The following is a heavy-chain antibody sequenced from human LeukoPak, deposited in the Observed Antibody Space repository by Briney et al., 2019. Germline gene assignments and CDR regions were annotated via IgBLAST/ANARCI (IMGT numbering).Heavy chain of an antibody. CDR1: SGSISSYY. V-gene: IGHV4-59*08. D-gene: IGHD6-6*01. CDR3: ARPGDKDSSSLDY. J-gene: IGHJ4*02. CDR2: IYYSGST. Sequence: PSETLSLTCTVSSGSISSYYWSWIRQPPGKGLEWIGYIYYSGSTNYNPSLKSRVTISVDTSKNQFSLKLSSVTAADTAVYYCARPGDKDSSSLDYWGQGTLVTVSS.